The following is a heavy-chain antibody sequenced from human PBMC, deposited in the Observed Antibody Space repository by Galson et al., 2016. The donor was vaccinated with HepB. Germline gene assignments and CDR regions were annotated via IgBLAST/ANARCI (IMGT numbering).Heavy chain of an antibody. CDR2: IYQHGLT. D-gene: IGHD1-14*01. Sequence: SETLSLTCSVSGFSVNNYIWWIWVRQPPGGGLEWIGEIYQHGLTHYNPSLMGRVTISLDKTKNQMSLPLTSVTAADPAVYFGAREMDIEPANDASDFWGQGTMVVVAS. V-gene: IGHV4-4*02. J-gene: IGHJ3*01. CDR1: GFSVNNYIW. CDR3: AREMDIEPANDASDF.